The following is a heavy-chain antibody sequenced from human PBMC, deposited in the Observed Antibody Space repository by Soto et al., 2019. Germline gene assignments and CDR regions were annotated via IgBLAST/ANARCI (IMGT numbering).Heavy chain of an antibody. CDR1: GGSISSSSYY. Sequence: SETLSLTCTVSGGSISSSSYYWGWIRQPPGKGLEWIGSIYYSGDAYYNPSLKSRVSISVDTSKSQFSLKLNSVTAADTALYYCSRHYCSGGSCYYYGMDVWGQGTTVTVSS. J-gene: IGHJ6*02. CDR2: IYYSGDA. CDR3: SRHYCSGGSCYYYGMDV. V-gene: IGHV4-39*01. D-gene: IGHD2-15*01.